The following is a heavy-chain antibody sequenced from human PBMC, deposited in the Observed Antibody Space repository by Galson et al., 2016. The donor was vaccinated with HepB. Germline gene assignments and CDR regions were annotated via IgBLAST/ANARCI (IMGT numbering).Heavy chain of an antibody. J-gene: IGHJ5*02. D-gene: IGHD6-6*01. CDR2: IYYSGST. CDR1: GGSISSSSYY. CDR3: AGKSVAAPWSWFDP. Sequence: DTLSLTCTVSGGSISSSSYYWGWIRQPPGKGLEWIGSIYYSGSTYYNPSLKSRVTISVDTSKNQFSLKLSSVTAADTALYYCAGKSVAAPWSWFDPWGQGTLVTVSS. V-gene: IGHV4-39*01.